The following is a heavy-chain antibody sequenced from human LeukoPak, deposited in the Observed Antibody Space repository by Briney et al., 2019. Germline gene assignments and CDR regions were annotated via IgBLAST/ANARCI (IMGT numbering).Heavy chain of an antibody. Sequence: SETLSLTCAVYGGSFSGYYWSWIRQLPGKGLEWIGEINHSGSTNYNPSLKSRVTISVDTSKNQFSLKLSSVTAADTAVYYCARVDENDPYNWINWFDPWGQGTLVTVSS. V-gene: IGHV4-34*01. D-gene: IGHD1-1*01. CDR2: INHSGST. CDR3: ARVDENDPYNWINWFDP. CDR1: GGSFSGYY. J-gene: IGHJ5*02.